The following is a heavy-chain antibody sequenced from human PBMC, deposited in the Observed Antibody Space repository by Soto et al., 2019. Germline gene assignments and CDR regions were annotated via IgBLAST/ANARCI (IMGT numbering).Heavy chain of an antibody. V-gene: IGHV1-18*01. Sequence: ASVKVSCKASGYTFTSYGISWVRQAPGQGLEWMGWISAYNGNTNYAQKLQGRVTMTTDTSTSPAYMGLRSLRSDDTAVYYCARFGSFGVATVDYWGQGTLVTVSS. J-gene: IGHJ4*02. CDR3: ARFGSFGVATVDY. D-gene: IGHD3-3*01. CDR1: GYTFTSYG. CDR2: ISAYNGNT.